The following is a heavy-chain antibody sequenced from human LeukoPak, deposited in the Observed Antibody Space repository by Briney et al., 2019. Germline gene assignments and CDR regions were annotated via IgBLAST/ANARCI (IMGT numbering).Heavy chain of an antibody. CDR1: GGTFSSYA. CDR2: IIPIFGTA. D-gene: IGHD3-16*02. CDR3: ARDFVPNYVWGSYRPTYYFDY. V-gene: IGHV1-69*13. Sequence: SVKVSCKASGGTFSSYAISWVRQAPGQGLEWMGGIIPIFGTANYAQKFQGRVTITADESTSTAYMELSSLRSEDTAVYYCARDFVPNYVWGSYRPTYYFDYWGQGTLVTVSS. J-gene: IGHJ4*02.